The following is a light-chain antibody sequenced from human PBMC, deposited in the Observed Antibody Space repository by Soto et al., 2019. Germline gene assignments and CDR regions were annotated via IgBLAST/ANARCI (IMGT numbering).Light chain of an antibody. CDR3: QQYESSPQIT. Sequence: EIGLARSAGPLSLSLGERAALRCRAGQSVSSSYLAWYQQKPGQAPRLMIYGASRRATGIPDRFSGSGSGTDFTLTISRLEPEDFVVYYCQQYESSPQITFGQGTKLDIK. J-gene: IGKJ5*01. V-gene: IGKV3-20*01. CDR1: QSVSSSY. CDR2: GAS.